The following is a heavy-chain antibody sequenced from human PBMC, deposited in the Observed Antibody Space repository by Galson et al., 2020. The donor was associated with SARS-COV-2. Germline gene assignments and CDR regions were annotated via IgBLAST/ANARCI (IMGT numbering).Heavy chain of an antibody. CDR1: GFTFSNAW. V-gene: IGHV3-15*01. CDR2: IKSKTDGGTT. J-gene: IGHJ6*02. Sequence: GGSLRLSCAASGFTFSNAWMSWVRQAPGKGLEWVGRIKSKTDGGTTDYAAPVKGRFTISRDDSTNTLYLQMNSLKTEDTAVYYCTTSPPDYIVVVPAASYYYYYGMYVWCQGTTVTVSS. D-gene: IGHD2-2*01. CDR3: TTSPPDYIVVVPAASYYYYYGMYV.